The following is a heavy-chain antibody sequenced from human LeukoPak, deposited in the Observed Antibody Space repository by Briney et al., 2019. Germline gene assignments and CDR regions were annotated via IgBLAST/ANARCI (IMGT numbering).Heavy chain of an antibody. V-gene: IGHV3-48*02. CDR2: INGESTWI. CDR1: GFNFNIYA. Sequence: GGSPRLSCAASGFNFNIYAMNWIRQAPGKGLEWVAYINGESTWIYYADSVKGRFTISRDSAENSVYLQMNSLRDEDTAVYFCARDHKWGFDIWGQGTMVTVSS. J-gene: IGHJ3*02. CDR3: ARDHKWGFDI. D-gene: IGHD2-8*01.